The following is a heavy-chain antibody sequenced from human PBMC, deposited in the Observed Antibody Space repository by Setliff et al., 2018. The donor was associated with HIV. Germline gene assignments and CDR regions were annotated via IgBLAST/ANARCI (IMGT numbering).Heavy chain of an antibody. CDR2: IASHGNWH. Sequence: SCKASGFTLTDYPMHWVRQAPGNGLEWVAVIASHGNWHDYAASVKGRFTISRDTSRNTLYLQMNSLRVEDSALYYCARENNFDYWGQGTLVTVSS. V-gene: IGHV3-30*04. CDR1: GFTLTDYP. J-gene: IGHJ4*02. CDR3: ARENNFDY.